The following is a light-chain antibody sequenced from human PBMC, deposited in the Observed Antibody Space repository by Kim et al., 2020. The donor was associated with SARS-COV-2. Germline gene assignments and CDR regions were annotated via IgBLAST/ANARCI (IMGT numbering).Light chain of an antibody. CDR1: KDIIND. CDR2: GAS. V-gene: IGKV1-17*01. CDR3: LQHNTYPIT. Sequence: AAGGDRVTITCRASKDIINDLGWYQQNPGRAPKRLIYGASSLQSGVPSRFSGSGSGTEFTLTSRSLQPEDFATYFCLQHNTYPITFGQGTRLEIK. J-gene: IGKJ5*01.